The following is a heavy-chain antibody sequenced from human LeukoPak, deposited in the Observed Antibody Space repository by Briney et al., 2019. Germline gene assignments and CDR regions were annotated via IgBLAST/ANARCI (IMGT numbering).Heavy chain of an antibody. J-gene: IGHJ4*02. V-gene: IGHV3-49*04. CDR2: IRSKAYGGTT. Sequence: PGRSLRLSCTASGFTLGDYAMSWVRQAPGKGLEWVGFIRSKAYGGTTEYAASVKGRFTISRDDSKSIAYLQMNSLKTEDTAVYYCTRLYCSGGSCYFDELPADYWGQGTLVTVSS. CDR3: TRLYCSGGSCYFDELPADY. D-gene: IGHD2-15*01. CDR1: GFTLGDYA.